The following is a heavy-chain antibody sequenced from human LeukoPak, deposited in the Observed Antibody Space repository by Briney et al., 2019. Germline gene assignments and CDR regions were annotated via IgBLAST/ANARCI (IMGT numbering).Heavy chain of an antibody. V-gene: IGHV3-72*01. D-gene: IGHD4-17*01. CDR2: TRTKAKDYTS. CDR3: ARGPTVTFNYHYGMDV. J-gene: IGHJ6*02. Sequence: GGSLRLSCATSGFTFSDHYMDWVRQAPGKGLEWVARTRTKAKDYTSEYAASVKGRFTVSRDESMHSLYLQMNSLKTEDTAVYYCARGPTVTFNYHYGMDVWGQGTTVTVSS. CDR1: GFTFSDHY.